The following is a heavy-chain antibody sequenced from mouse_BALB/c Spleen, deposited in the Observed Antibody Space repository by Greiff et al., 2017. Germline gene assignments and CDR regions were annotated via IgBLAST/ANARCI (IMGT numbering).Heavy chain of an antibody. V-gene: IGHV1-18*01. J-gene: IGHJ4*01. Sequence: EVQLQQSGPELVKPGASVKIPCKASGYTFTDYNMDWVKQSHGKSLEWIGDINPNNGGTIYNQKFKGKATLTVDKSSSTAYMELRSLTSEDSAVYYCARSLYDYDDLYAMDYWGQGTSVTVSS. CDR2: INPNNGGT. CDR1: GYTFTDYN. D-gene: IGHD2-4*01. CDR3: ARSLYDYDDLYAMDY.